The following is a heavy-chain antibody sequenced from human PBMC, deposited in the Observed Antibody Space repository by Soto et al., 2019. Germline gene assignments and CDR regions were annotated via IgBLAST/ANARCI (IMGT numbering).Heavy chain of an antibody. D-gene: IGHD3-16*01. V-gene: IGHV1-18*01. CDR3: ARMGDVPYYYYGMDV. CDR2: INGYNGNT. Sequence: QVQLVQSGAEVKKPGASVKVSCKASGYTFSRSGISWVRQAPGQGLEWMGWINGYNGNTNYTQKRQGRTTMTTETPTSTAYMELRSLRSDDTAVYYCARMGDVPYYYYGMDVWGQGTTVIVSS. CDR1: GYTFSRSG. J-gene: IGHJ6*02.